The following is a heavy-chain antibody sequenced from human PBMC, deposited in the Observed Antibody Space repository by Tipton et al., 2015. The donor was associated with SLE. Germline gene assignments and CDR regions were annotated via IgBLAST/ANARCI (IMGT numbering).Heavy chain of an antibody. D-gene: IGHD6-19*01. Sequence: LRLSCAVYGGSFSGYYWSWIRQPPGKGLEWIGEINHSGSTNYNPSFKSRVTISVDTSKNQFSLKLSSVTAADTAVYYCARPRRTYSSGWYSAFDIWGQGTMVTVSS. J-gene: IGHJ3*02. CDR2: INHSGST. CDR3: ARPRRTYSSGWYSAFDI. CDR1: GGSFSGYY. V-gene: IGHV4-34*01.